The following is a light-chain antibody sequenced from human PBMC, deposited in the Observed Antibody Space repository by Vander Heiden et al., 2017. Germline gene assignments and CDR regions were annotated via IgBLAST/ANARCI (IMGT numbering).Light chain of an antibody. CDR3: DSTDSSGNQGV. V-gene: IGLV3-10*01. Sequence: SSELPQPPSVSVSPGQTARITCSGDALPKKFAYWYQQKSGQAPVLVIFEDTKRPSGIPKRFSGSSSGTLATLTISGAQVEDEADYYCDSTDSSGNQGVFGGGTKVTVL. J-gene: IGLJ3*02. CDR1: ALPKKF. CDR2: EDT.